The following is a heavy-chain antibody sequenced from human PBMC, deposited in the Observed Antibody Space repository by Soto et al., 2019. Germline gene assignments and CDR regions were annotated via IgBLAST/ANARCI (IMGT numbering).Heavy chain of an antibody. Sequence: QVQLVECGGGVVQPGRSLRLSCAASGFTFSSYGMHWVRQAPGKGLEWVAVIWYDGSNKYYADSVKGRFTISRDNSKNTLYLQMNSLRAEDTAVYYCAREQSGGNSVYYFDYWGQGTLVTVSS. D-gene: IGHD2-21*02. CDR1: GFTFSSYG. V-gene: IGHV3-33*01. CDR3: AREQSGGNSVYYFDY. CDR2: IWYDGSNK. J-gene: IGHJ4*02.